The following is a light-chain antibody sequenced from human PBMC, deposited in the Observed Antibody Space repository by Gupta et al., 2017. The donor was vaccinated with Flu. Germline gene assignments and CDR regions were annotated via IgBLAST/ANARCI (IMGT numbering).Light chain of an antibody. Sequence: YVSWYQQHPGKAPKLMIYEVSSRPSEVSNRFSGSKSGNTASLTISGLQAEDEAVYFCSSFTGRHTVFGGGTTLTVL. J-gene: IGLJ2*01. CDR2: EVS. CDR3: SSFTGRHTV. CDR1: Y. V-gene: IGLV2-14*01.